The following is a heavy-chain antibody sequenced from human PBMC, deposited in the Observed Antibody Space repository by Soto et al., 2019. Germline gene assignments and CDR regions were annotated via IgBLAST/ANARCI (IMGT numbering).Heavy chain of an antibody. J-gene: IGHJ2*01. CDR3: ARDQAVAGITGGWYFDL. CDR1: GGTFSSYA. V-gene: IGHV1-69*01. Sequence: QVQLVQSGAEVKKPGSSVKVSCKASGGTFSSYAISWVRQAPGQGLEWMGGIIPIFGTANYAQKFQGRVTITADESTSTAYMELSSLRSEDTAVYYCARDQAVAGITGGWYFDLWGRGTLVTVSS. CDR2: IIPIFGTA. D-gene: IGHD6-19*01.